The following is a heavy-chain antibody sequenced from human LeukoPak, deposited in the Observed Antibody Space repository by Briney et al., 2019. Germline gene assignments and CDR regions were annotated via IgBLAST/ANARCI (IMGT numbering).Heavy chain of an antibody. CDR3: ATDRANHWIFGPPADY. J-gene: IGHJ4*02. V-gene: IGHV4-61*02. D-gene: IGHD3/OR15-3a*01. Sequence: SETLSLTCTVSGGSISSGSYYWSWIRQPAGKGLEWVGRIYTSGSTNYNPSLKSRVTISVDTSKNQFSLKLSSVTAADTAVYYCATDRANHWIFGPPADYWGQGTLVTVSS. CDR2: IYTSGST. CDR1: GGSISSGSYY.